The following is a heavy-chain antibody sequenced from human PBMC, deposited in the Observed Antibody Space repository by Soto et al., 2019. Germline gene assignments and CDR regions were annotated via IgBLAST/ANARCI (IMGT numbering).Heavy chain of an antibody. CDR1: GFTFSSYS. V-gene: IGHV3-21*01. J-gene: IGHJ2*01. CDR2: ISSSGGSI. CDR3: ARAPYYYDSSAYYYHWYFDL. Sequence: GGSLRLSCAASGFTFSSYSMNWVRQAPGKGLEWVSSISSSGGSIYYADSVKGRFTISRDNAKNSLYLQMNSLRAEDTAVYYCARAPYYYDSSAYYYHWYFDLWGRGTLVTVSS. D-gene: IGHD3-22*01.